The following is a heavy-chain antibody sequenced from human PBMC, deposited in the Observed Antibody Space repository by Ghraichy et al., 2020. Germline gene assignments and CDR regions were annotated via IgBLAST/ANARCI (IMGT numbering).Heavy chain of an antibody. CDR2: INTNTGNP. J-gene: IGHJ3*02. V-gene: IGHV7-4-1*02. D-gene: IGHD6-19*01. CDR1: GYTFTSYA. CDR3: ARDPSNKRRRLEGAFDI. Sequence: ASVKVSCKASGYTFTSYAMNWVRQAPGQGLEWMGWINTNTGNPTYAQGFTGRFVFSLDTSVSTAYLQISSLKAEDTAVYYCARDPSNKRRRLEGAFDIWGQGTMVTVSS.